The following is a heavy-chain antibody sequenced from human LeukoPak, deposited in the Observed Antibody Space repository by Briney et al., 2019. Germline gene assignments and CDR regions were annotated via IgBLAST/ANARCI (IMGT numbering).Heavy chain of an antibody. CDR3: ATSKWFGIETEY. Sequence: SETLSLTCAVYGGSFSGYFWTWFRQPPGRGLEWIGEINPSGTTKYHPSLKSRVTISGDTSKNQISLELSAVTAADTAVYYCATSKWFGIETEYWGQGTLVTVSS. J-gene: IGHJ4*02. D-gene: IGHD3-10*01. V-gene: IGHV4-34*01. CDR1: GGSFSGYF. CDR2: INPSGTT.